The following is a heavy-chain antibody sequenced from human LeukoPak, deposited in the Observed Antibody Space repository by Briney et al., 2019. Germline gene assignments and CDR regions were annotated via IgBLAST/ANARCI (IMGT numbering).Heavy chain of an antibody. J-gene: IGHJ4*01. CDR2: MNPNRGNT. D-gene: IGHD3-22*01. CDR1: GYTFTSYD. V-gene: IGHV1-8*03. CDR3: ARRWKLYDRSGQPFDY. Sequence: ASVKVSCNPSGYTFTSYDINRVRQATGQGLEWMGWMNPNRGNTGYAQKFQGRVTITRNTSISTAYIELSSLRSEDTAVYYCARRWKLYDRSGQPFDYWGQESLVTVSS.